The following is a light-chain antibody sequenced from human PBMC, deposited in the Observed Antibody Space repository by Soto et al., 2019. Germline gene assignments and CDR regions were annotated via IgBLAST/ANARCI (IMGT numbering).Light chain of an antibody. V-gene: IGKV1-39*01. CDR2: AAS. J-gene: IGKJ3*01. Sequence: DIQMTQSPSSLSASVGDRVTITCRASQSIGTYLSWYHQRPGKAPKLLIYAASTLQSGVPARFSGSGSGTDFTLTISSLQPEDFATYYCQQSYSSPVAFGPGTRWISN. CDR3: QQSYSSPVA. CDR1: QSIGTY.